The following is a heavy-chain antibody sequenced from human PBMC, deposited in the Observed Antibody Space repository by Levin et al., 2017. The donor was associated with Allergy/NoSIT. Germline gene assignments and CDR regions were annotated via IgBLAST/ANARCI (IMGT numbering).Heavy chain of an antibody. D-gene: IGHD2-15*01. CDR3: ARDGRDSRGGSYYFQH. CDR2: IYTSGST. V-gene: IGHV4-4*07. Sequence: SETLSLTCTVSGGSISSYYWSWIRQPAGKGLEWIGRIYTSGSTNYNPSLKSRVTMSVDTSKNQFSLKLSSVTAADTAVYYCARDGRDSRGGSYYFQHWGQGTLVTVSS. J-gene: IGHJ1*01. CDR1: GGSISSYY.